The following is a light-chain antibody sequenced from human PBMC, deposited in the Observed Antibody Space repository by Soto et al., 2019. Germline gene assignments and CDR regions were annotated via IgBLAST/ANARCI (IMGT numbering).Light chain of an antibody. CDR3: QQYNTYSYT. V-gene: IGKV1-5*03. CDR2: KAS. CDR1: QSISSW. Sequence: DIQMTQSPSTLSASVGDRVTITCRASQSISSWVAWYQQKPGKDPKLLIYKASSLESGVPSRFSGSGSGTEFTLTISSLQPDDFATYYCQQYNTYSYTFGQGTKLEIK. J-gene: IGKJ2*01.